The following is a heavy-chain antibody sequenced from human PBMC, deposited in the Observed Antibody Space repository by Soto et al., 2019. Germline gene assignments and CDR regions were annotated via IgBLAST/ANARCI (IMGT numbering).Heavy chain of an antibody. D-gene: IGHD5-12*01. J-gene: IGHJ4*02. CDR2: MYHSGST. Sequence: SETLSLTCTVSGGSVSSGAYYWSWIRQAPGKGLEWIGYMYHSGSTNYNPSLKSRVTISVDTSKNQYSLKLSSVTAADTAIYSGARDSDWGYELVYWGQGTLVTVSS. V-gene: IGHV4-61*08. CDR1: GGSVSSGAYY. CDR3: ARDSDWGYELVY.